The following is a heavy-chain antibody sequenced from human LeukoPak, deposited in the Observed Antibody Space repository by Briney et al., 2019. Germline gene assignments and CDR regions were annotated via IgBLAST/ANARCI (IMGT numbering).Heavy chain of an antibody. CDR2: ISYIGST. J-gene: IGHJ3*02. D-gene: IGHD4-17*01. CDR1: DDSFSSHY. CDR3: ARDLVTVTKGFDI. V-gene: IGHV4-59*11. Sequence: PSETLSLTCAVSDDSFSSHYWTWIRHPPGKGLEWIGYISYIGSTNYNPSLTSRVTISIDTSKNKFSLKLNSMTAADTAVYYCARDLVTVTKGFDIWGQGTMVSVSS.